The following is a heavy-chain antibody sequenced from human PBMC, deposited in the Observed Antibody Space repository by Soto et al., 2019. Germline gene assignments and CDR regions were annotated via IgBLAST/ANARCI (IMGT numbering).Heavy chain of an antibody. CDR3: AHRVLRTVLGLVTRTAIYFDF. V-gene: IGHV2-5*02. D-gene: IGHD3-3*01. J-gene: IGHJ4*02. CDR2: IYWDDDK. CDR1: GFSLTTSGVG. Sequence: QITLNESGPTQVKPRQTLTLTCTFSGFSLTTSGVGVGWIRQSPGKAPEWLALIYWDDDKRYSPSLKSRLTTTKDPPKTRLVPKMAVLDLADTATYCCAHRVLRTVLGLVTRTAIYFDFWGQETPVAVSS.